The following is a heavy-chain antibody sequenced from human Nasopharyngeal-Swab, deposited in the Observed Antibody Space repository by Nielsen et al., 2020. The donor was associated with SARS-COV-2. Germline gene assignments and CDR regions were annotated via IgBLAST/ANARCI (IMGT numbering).Heavy chain of an antibody. CDR1: GGSTSSFY. D-gene: IGHD5-18*01. J-gene: IGHJ4*02. CDR3: ARSPTWIQLWYYFDY. V-gene: IGHV4-59*01. CDR2: IHYSGST. Sequence: SATLSLTCTVSGGSTSSFYWTWIRQPPGKGLEWIGYIHYSGSTNYNPPLKSRVTISVDTYKNQFSLKLSSVTAADTAVYYCARSPTWIQLWYYFDYWGQGTLVTVSS.